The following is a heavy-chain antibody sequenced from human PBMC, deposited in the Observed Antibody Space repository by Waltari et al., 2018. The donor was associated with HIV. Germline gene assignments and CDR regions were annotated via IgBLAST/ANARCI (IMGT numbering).Heavy chain of an antibody. CDR2: MTPNSGNT. D-gene: IGHD2-2*01. CDR3: ARALGRGYCSSTSCFFDY. CDR1: GYTFTSYD. J-gene: IGHJ4*02. V-gene: IGHV1-8*01. Sequence: QVQLVQSGAEVKKPGASVKVSCKASGYTFTSYDINWVRQATGQGLEWMGWMTPNSGNTGNAQQFQGRVTRTRDTSISTAYMELSSLRSDDTAVYYCARALGRGYCSSTSCFFDYWGQGPLVTVSS.